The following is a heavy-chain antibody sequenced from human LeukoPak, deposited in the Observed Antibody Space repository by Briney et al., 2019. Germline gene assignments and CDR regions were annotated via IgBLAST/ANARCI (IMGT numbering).Heavy chain of an antibody. D-gene: IGHD3-22*01. CDR2: IRRKAHGGTT. J-gene: IGHJ4*02. CDR3: TRVTYYYDTSGYFHFDS. CDR1: GFTFGDYA. V-gene: IGHV3-49*04. Sequence: PGGSLRLSCTTSGFTFGDYAMSWVRQAPGKGLEWVSFIRRKAHGGTTEYAASVKGRFSSSTDDSTSIHHLQITSLKTEDKAVYFCTRVTYYYDTSGYFHFDSWGQGSLVTVSS.